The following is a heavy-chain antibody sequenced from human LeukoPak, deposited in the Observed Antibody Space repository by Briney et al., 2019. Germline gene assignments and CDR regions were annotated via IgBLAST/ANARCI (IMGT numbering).Heavy chain of an antibody. V-gene: IGHV4-39*01. CDR2: IYYSGRT. CDR1: GGSISSSSYY. J-gene: IGHJ4*02. Sequence: SETLSLTCTVSGGSISSSSYYWGWIRQPPGKGLEWIGSIYYSGRTYYNPSLKSRVTISVDTSKNQFSLKLSSVTAADTAVYYCASIPEYYYGSGSYLVENYFDYWGQGTLVTVSS. CDR3: ASIPEYYYGSGSYLVENYFDY. D-gene: IGHD3-10*01.